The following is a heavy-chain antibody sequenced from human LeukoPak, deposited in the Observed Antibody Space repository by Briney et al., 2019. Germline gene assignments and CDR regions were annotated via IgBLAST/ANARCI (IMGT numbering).Heavy chain of an antibody. J-gene: IGHJ4*02. D-gene: IGHD6-19*01. CDR3: AKRSGTASLGGTNFDY. CDR1: GFTFSTYA. Sequence: GGSLRLYCAASGFTFSTYAMTWVRQAPGKGLEWVSLITGGGGSTYYVDSVKGRFTISRDNSKSTLYLEMNSLRAEDTAVYYCAKRSGTASLGGTNFDYWGQGTRVTVSS. CDR2: ITGGGGST. V-gene: IGHV3-23*01.